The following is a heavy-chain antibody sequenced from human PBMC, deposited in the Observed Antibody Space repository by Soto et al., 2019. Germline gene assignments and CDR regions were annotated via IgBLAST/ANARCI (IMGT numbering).Heavy chain of an antibody. CDR2: IHGGGNT. CDR3: ARGPTSGTYVY. V-gene: IGHV3-66*01. Sequence: GGSLRLSCVASGLSVSANYMTWIRQAPGKGLEWVSVIHGGGNTYYADSVKGRFTISRDNAKNSLYLHMNSLRVEDTAVYYCARGPTSGTYVYWGQGTLVTVSS. D-gene: IGHD1-26*01. J-gene: IGHJ4*02. CDR1: GLSVSANY.